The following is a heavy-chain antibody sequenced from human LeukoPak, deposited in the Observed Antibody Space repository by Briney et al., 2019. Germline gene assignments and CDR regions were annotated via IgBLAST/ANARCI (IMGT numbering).Heavy chain of an antibody. CDR2: IYTSGST. J-gene: IGHJ5*02. V-gene: IGHV4-4*07. CDR3: ARDRVVATSWGDWFDP. D-gene: IGHD2-15*01. CDR1: GGSISSYY. Sequence: PSETLSFTCTVSGGSISSYYWSWIRQPAGKGLDWIGRIYTSGSTNYNPSLKGRVTMSVDTSKNQFSLKLSSVTATDTAVYYCARDRVVATSWGDWFDPWGQGTLVTVSS.